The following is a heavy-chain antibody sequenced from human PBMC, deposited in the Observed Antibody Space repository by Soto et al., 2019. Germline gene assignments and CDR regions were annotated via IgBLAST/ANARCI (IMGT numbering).Heavy chain of an antibody. J-gene: IGHJ5*02. V-gene: IGHV1-69*02. CDR3: ARAAAGTWDWFDP. Sequence: SVKVSCKASGGTFSSYTISWVRQAPGQGLEWMGRIIPILGIANYARKFQGRVTITADESTSTAYMELSSLRSEDTAVYYCARAAAGTWDWFDPWGQGTLVTVSS. D-gene: IGHD6-13*01. CDR1: GGTFSSYT. CDR2: IIPILGIA.